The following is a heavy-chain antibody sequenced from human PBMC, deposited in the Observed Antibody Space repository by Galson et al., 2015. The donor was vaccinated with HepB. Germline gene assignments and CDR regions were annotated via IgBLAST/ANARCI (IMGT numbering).Heavy chain of an antibody. CDR2: IFPGDSDT. Sequence: QSGAEVKKPGESLKISCKGSGYIFSSYWIGWVRQMPGKGLEWMGIIFPGDSDTRYSPSFQGQVTISADRSISTAYLQWSSLTAADTAMYYCARVRSQVVAGIMIPYYLDHWGQGALVTVSS. CDR1: GYIFSSYW. J-gene: IGHJ4*02. CDR3: ARVRSQVVAGIMIPYYLDH. V-gene: IGHV5-51*03. D-gene: IGHD3-16*01.